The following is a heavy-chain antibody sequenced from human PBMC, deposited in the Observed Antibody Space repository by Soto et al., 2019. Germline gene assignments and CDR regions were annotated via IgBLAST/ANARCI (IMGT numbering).Heavy chain of an antibody. V-gene: IGHV4-59*01. D-gene: IGHD6-19*01. J-gene: IGHJ4*02. Sequence: SETLSLTCIASGGSIRGSYWSWIRQSPGKGLEWLGYVYYTGSTNYSPSLRSRVSISVDTSKNEFSLRLSSVTAADTAVYFCARSVAVPGAHIDYWGQGTQVTVSS. CDR2: VYYTGST. CDR1: GGSIRGSY. CDR3: ARSVAVPGAHIDY.